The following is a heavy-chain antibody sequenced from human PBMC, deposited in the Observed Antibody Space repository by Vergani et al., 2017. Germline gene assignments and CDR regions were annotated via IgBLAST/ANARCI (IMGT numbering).Heavy chain of an antibody. CDR1: GFSFNSSW. CDR2: IKSDGSIT. D-gene: IGHD3-9*01. Sequence: DVHLAESGGGFFQPGGSLRLSCSASGFSFNSSWMHWVRQVPGKGLLWVSRIKSDGSITAYADSVKGRFTISRDNAQNTLYLQMNSLRVEDTGVYYCARARCIETCYMSNWLDSWGQGILVTVSS. CDR3: ARARCIETCYMSNWLDS. J-gene: IGHJ5*01. V-gene: IGHV3-74*03.